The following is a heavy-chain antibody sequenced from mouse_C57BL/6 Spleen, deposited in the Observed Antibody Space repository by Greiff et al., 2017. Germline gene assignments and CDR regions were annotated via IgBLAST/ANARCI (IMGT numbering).Heavy chain of an antibody. CDR2: LYPRDGST. CDR1: GYTFTSYD. Sequence: VQLQQSGPELVKPGASVKLSCKASGYTFTSYDINWVEQRPEQGLEWIGWLYPRDGSTKYNDKFKGKATLTVDTSSSTAYMELHSLTSEDAAVYFCAKYSKVYAMDYWGQGTSVTVSS. V-gene: IGHV1-85*01. CDR3: AKYSKVYAMDY. D-gene: IGHD2-5*01. J-gene: IGHJ4*01.